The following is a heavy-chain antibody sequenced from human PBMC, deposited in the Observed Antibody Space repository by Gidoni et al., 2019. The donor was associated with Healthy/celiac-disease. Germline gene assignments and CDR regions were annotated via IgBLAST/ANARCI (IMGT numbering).Heavy chain of an antibody. Sequence: EVQLVESGGGVVGPGGSLRLSGVASGFSFISYGMNWFRQAPGKGLEWVSSISGSRSYIYYEDSVKCRFTIYRDNAKNSLYLQMNSLRAEDTAVYYCARDLSMILRDGMDVWGQGTTVTVSS. CDR1: GFSFISYG. D-gene: IGHD3-16*01. V-gene: IGHV3-21*02. CDR3: ARDLSMILRDGMDV. CDR2: ISGSRSYI. J-gene: IGHJ6*02.